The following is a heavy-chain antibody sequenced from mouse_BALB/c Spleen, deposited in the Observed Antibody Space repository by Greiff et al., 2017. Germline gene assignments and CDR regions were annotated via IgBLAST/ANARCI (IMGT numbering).Heavy chain of an antibody. V-gene: IGHV5-17*02. J-gene: IGHJ4*01. CDR3: ARRSSGYDYAMDY. CDR2: ISSGSSTI. Sequence: DVMLVESGGGLVQPGGSRKLSCAASGFTFSSFGMHWVRQAPEKGLEWVAYISSGSSTIYYADTVKGRFTISRDNPKNTLFLQMTSLRSEDTAMYYCARRSSGYDYAMDYWGQGTSVTVSS. CDR1: GFTFSSFG. D-gene: IGHD3-1*01.